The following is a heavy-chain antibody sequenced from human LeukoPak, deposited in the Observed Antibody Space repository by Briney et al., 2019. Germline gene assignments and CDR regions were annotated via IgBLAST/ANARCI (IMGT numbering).Heavy chain of an antibody. CDR2: INPNIGDA. CDR3: ARMDLDGGDSIGFDS. Sequence: ASVKVSCKASGYTFTGYFMHWVRQAPGQGLEWMGWINPNIGDASYAQKFQGRVTMTRDRSINTAYMDLSRLTSDDTAVYYCARMDLDGGDSIGFDSWGQGTLVTVSS. D-gene: IGHD2-21*02. V-gene: IGHV1-2*02. J-gene: IGHJ5*01. CDR1: GYTFTGYF.